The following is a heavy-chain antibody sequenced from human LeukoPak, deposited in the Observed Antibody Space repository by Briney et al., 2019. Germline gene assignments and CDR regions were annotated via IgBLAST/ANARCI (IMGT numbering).Heavy chain of an antibody. CDR1: GFTFSSYA. D-gene: IGHD3-3*01. J-gene: IGHJ6*02. V-gene: IGHV3-23*01. CDR3: AKKTYYDFWSGYPTGMDV. Sequence: AGGSLRLSCAASGFTFSSYAMSWVRQAPGKGLEWVSAISGSGGSTYYADSVKGRFTISRDNSKSTLYLQMNSLRAEDTAVYYCAKKTYYDFWSGYPTGMDVWGQGTTVTVSS. CDR2: ISGSGGST.